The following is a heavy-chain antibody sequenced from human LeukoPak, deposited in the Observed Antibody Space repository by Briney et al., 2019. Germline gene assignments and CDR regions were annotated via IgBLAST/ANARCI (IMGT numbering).Heavy chain of an antibody. CDR2: IYYSGST. D-gene: IGHD6-13*01. Sequence: SETLSLTCIVSGGSIRSYYWSWIRQPPGKGLEWIGYIYYSGSTNYNPSLKSRVTISVDTSKNQFSLKLSSVTAADTAVYYCARVAAAADTVSGMDVWGQGTTVTVSS. CDR3: ARVAAAADTVSGMDV. V-gene: IGHV4-59*01. CDR1: GGSIRSYY. J-gene: IGHJ6*02.